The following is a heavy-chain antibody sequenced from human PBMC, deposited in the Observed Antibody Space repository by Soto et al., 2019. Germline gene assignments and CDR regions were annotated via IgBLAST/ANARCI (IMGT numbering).Heavy chain of an antibody. CDR1: GFTFSNYG. CDR3: ARDIESVTAKHFFYYYAMDV. CDR2: VSANNGHA. Sequence: ASVKVSCKASGFTFSNYGLNWVRQAPGQGLEWMGWVSANNGHANYAQNLQGRVSMTTDTSTSTAYMELRGLRFDDTAVYYCARDIESVTAKHFFYYYAMDVWGQGTTVTVSS. D-gene: IGHD2-8*01. V-gene: IGHV1-18*01. J-gene: IGHJ6*02.